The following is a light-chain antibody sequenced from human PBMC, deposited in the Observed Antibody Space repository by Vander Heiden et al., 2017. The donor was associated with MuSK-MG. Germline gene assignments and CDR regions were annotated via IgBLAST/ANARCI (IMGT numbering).Light chain of an antibody. CDR2: KAS. V-gene: IGKV1-5*03. Sequence: DFPMNPSPSTLSASVGDRVTITCRASQSISVWLAWYQQKPGEAPKVLIYKASTLESGVPSRFSGTGSETEFTLTISSLQPDEFATYYCQQYDSYPLTFGGGTKVEIK. J-gene: IGKJ4*01. CDR3: QQYDSYPLT. CDR1: QSISVW.